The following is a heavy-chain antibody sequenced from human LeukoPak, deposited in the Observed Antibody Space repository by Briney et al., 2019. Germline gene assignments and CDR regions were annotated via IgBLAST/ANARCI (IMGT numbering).Heavy chain of an antibody. CDR3: AKSTSSWERVDY. V-gene: IGHV3-23*01. Sequence: PGGSLRLSCAASGFTFSSYAMGWVRQAPGKGLEWVSSISGNSGRTYYADSVKGRFSISGDNSNNTLYLQMNSLRAEDAAVYYCAKSTSSWERVDYWGQGTLVTVSS. CDR2: ISGNSGRT. J-gene: IGHJ4*02. CDR1: GFTFSSYA. D-gene: IGHD6-13*01.